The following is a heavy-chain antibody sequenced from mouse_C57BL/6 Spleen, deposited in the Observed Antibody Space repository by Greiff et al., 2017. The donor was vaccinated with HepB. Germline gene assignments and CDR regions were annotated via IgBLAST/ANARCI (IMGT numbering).Heavy chain of an antibody. J-gene: IGHJ3*01. CDR1: GYTFTSYW. CDR3: AREGDYRGFAY. V-gene: IGHV1-64*01. Sequence: LQQPGAELVKPGASVKLSCKASGYTFTSYWMHWVKQRPGQGLEWIGMIHPNSGSTNYNEKFKSKATLTVDKSPSTAYMQLSSLTSEDSAVYYCAREGDYRGFAYWGQGTLVTVSA. D-gene: IGHD2-14*01. CDR2: IHPNSGST.